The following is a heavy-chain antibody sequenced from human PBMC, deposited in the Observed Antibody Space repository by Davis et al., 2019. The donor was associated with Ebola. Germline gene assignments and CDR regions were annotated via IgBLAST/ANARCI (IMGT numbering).Heavy chain of an antibody. CDR3: ARDRGFFWFDP. CDR2: IYSGGST. CDR1: GFTVSGNY. J-gene: IGHJ5*02. D-gene: IGHD1-26*01. V-gene: IGHV3-53*01. Sequence: GGSLRLSCAASGFTVSGNYMSWVRQAPGKGLEWVSVIYSGGSTYYADSVKGRFTISRDNAKNSLYLQMNSLRAEDTAVYYCARDRGFFWFDPWGQGTLVTVSS.